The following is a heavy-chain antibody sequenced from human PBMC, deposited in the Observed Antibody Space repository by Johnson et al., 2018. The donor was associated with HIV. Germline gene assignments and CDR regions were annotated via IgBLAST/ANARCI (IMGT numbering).Heavy chain of an antibody. V-gene: IGHV3-33*01. CDR2: IWYDGSNK. CDR1: GFTFSSYG. CDR3: AARPGVEGAFDI. Sequence: QVQLMESGGGVVQPGRSLRLSCAASGFTFSSYGMHWVRQAPGKGLEWVAVIWYDGSNKYYADSVKGRFTISRDNSKNTLYLQMNSLRAEYTAVYYCAARPGVEGAFDIWGQGTMVTVSS. J-gene: IGHJ3*02. D-gene: IGHD3-3*01.